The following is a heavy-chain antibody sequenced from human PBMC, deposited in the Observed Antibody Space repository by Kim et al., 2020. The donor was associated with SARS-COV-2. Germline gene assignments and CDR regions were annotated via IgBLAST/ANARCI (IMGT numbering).Heavy chain of an antibody. D-gene: IGHD5-18*01. CDR1: GFTVSSNY. Sequence: GGSLTLSCAASGFTVSSNYMTWVRQAPGKGLEWVSVIYSGGGTYYADSVKGRFTISRDDSTNTLYLQMNSLRAEDTAVYFCARSRYSYGHFDYWGQGTLVTVSS. CDR3: ARSRYSYGHFDY. V-gene: IGHV3-53*01. J-gene: IGHJ4*02. CDR2: IYSGGGT.